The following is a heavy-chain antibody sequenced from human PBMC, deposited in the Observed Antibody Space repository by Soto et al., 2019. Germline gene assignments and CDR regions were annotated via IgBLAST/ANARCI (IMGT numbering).Heavy chain of an antibody. V-gene: IGHV3-23*01. CDR1: GFTFSSYA. CDR3: AKDPRVGAKAPAAFDI. CDR2: ISGSGGST. J-gene: IGHJ3*02. Sequence: GGSLRLSCAASGFTFSSYAMSWVRQAPGKGLEWVSAISGSGGSTYYADSVKGRFTISRDNSKNTLYLQMNSLRAEDTAVYYSAKDPRVGAKAPAAFDIWGQGTMVTV. D-gene: IGHD1-26*01.